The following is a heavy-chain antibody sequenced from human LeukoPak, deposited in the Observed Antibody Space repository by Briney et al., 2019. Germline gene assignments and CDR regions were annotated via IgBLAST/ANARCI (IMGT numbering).Heavy chain of an antibody. CDR1: GFTFSSYG. V-gene: IGHV3-30*02. Sequence: PGGSLRLSCAASGFTFSSYGMHWVRQAPGKGLEWVAFIRYDGSNKYYADSVKGRFTISRDNSKNTLYLQMNSLKAEDTAVYYCAKTLSSDGCSDYWGQGTLVTVSS. CDR3: AKTLSSDGCSDY. CDR2: IRYDGSNK. D-gene: IGHD3-10*02. J-gene: IGHJ4*02.